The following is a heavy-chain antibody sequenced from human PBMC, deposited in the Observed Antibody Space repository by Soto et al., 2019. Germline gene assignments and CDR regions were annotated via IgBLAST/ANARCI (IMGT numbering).Heavy chain of an antibody. CDR1: GFTFSNAW. D-gene: IGHD2-2*01. Sequence: NPGVSLRLSCAASGFTFSNAWMSWVRQAPGKGMEWVGRIRSKTDDGTTDYAAPVKGRFTISRDDSKKMLYLQINSLKTEDTAVYYCTTALKDCSSTTCYDYWGQGTLVTVSS. CDR3: TTALKDCSSTTCYDY. V-gene: IGHV3-15*01. CDR2: IRSKTDDGTT. J-gene: IGHJ4*02.